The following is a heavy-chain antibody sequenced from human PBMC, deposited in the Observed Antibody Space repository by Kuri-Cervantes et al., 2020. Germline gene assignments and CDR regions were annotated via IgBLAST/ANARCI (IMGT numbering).Heavy chain of an antibody. CDR3: TSFTPHGGY. D-gene: IGHD2-15*01. CDR1: GFTFSSYW. J-gene: IGHJ4*02. CDR2: IRSKAYGGTT. V-gene: IGHV3-49*04. Sequence: GGSLRLSCAASGFTFSSYWMSWVRQAPGKGLEWVGFIRSKAYGGTTEYAASVKGRFTISRDDSKSIAYLQMNSLKTEDTAVYYCTSFTPHGGYWGQGTLVTVSS.